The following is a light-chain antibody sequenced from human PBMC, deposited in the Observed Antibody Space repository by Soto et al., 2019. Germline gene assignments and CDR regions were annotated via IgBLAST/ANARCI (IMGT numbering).Light chain of an antibody. V-gene: IGLV4-69*01. Sequence: QLVLTQSPSASASLGASVKRTCTLSSGHSNYAIAWHQQQPEKGPRYLMKVNSDGSHRKGDGIPDRFSGSSSGAQRYLTISSLQSEDEADYYCQTWGTGIRVFGTGTKLTVL. CDR1: SGHSNYA. CDR3: QTWGTGIRV. CDR2: VNSDGSH. J-gene: IGLJ1*01.